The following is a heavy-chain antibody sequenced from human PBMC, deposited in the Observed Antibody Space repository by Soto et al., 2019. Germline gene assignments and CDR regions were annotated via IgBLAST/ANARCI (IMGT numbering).Heavy chain of an antibody. CDR1: GGSISSGGYY. J-gene: IGHJ2*01. D-gene: IGHD2-15*01. Sequence: QVQLQESGPGLVKPSQTLSLTCTVSGGSISSGGYYWSWIRQHPGKGLEWIGYIYYSGSTYYNPSLKSRVTISVDTSKNQVSLKLSSVTAADTAVYYCARDGCSGGSCYRYFDLWGRGTLVTVSS. V-gene: IGHV4-31*03. CDR2: IYYSGST. CDR3: ARDGCSGGSCYRYFDL.